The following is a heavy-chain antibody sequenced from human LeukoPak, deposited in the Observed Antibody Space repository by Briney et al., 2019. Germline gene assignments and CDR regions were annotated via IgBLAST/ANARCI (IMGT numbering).Heavy chain of an antibody. J-gene: IGHJ4*01. CDR3: TTDPQRDYFFDY. CDR1: GFTFSHAW. V-gene: IGHV3-15*01. D-gene: IGHD5-24*01. CDR2: IKSKTDGGAT. Sequence: PGGSLRLSCAASGFTFSHAWMSWVRQAPGKGLEWVGRIKSKTDGGATDYAAPVKGRFTISRDDSKNTLYLQMNSLKTEGTAVYYCTTDPQRDYFFDYWGHGTLVTVSS.